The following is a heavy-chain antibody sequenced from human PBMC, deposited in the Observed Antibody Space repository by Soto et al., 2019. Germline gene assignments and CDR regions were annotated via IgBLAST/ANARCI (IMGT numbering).Heavy chain of an antibody. Sequence: GGSLRVSCGAAGFTVSSYGRTWGRRAPGKGLEWVSFSSATGAGTYYADSVKGRFTISRDNSKNTLYLQMTSLRADDTAVYYCAKDRRAGGNYGFYSDFWGQGALVTVSS. CDR3: AKDRRAGGNYGFYSDF. D-gene: IGHD1-7*01. CDR2: SSATGAGT. J-gene: IGHJ4*02. V-gene: IGHV3-23*01. CDR1: GFTVSSYG.